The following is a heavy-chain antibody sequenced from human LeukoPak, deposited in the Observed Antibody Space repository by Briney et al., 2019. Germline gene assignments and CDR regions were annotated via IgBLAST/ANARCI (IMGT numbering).Heavy chain of an antibody. Sequence: SETLSLTCTVSGCSISNYYWNWIRQPPGKGLEWIGYIYYTGSTNYNPSLKSRVTMSVDTSKNQFSLNLQSVTPEDTAVYYCARNLIPEQLVVNFWGQGTLVTVSS. V-gene: IGHV4-59*01. D-gene: IGHD6-13*01. CDR3: ARNLIPEQLVVNF. CDR2: IYYTGST. CDR1: GCSISNYY. J-gene: IGHJ4*02.